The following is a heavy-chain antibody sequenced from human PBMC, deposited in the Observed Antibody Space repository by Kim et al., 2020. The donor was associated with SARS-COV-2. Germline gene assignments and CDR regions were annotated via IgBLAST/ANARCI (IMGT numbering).Heavy chain of an antibody. V-gene: IGHV3-43*01. D-gene: IGHD3-10*01. CDR2: ISWDGGST. Sequence: GGSMRLSCAASGFTFDDYTMHWVRQAPGKGLEWVSLISWDGGSTYYADSVKGRFTISRDNRKNSLYLQMNSLRTEDTALYYCAKDTMVRGVHGMDVWGQGATLPLSS. CDR1: GFTFDDYT. CDR3: AKDTMVRGVHGMDV. J-gene: IGHJ6*02.